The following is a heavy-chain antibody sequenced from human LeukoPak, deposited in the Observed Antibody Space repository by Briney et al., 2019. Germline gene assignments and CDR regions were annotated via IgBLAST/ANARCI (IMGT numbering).Heavy chain of an antibody. Sequence: PGRSLRLSCAASGFTFDDYAMHWVRQAPGKGLEWASGISWNSGSIGYADSVKGRFTISRDNAKNSLYLQMNSLRAEDTALYYCAKPTGYGSGSYYRPDAFDIWGQGTMVTVSS. D-gene: IGHD3-10*01. CDR2: ISWNSGSI. V-gene: IGHV3-9*01. CDR3: AKPTGYGSGSYYRPDAFDI. J-gene: IGHJ3*02. CDR1: GFTFDDYA.